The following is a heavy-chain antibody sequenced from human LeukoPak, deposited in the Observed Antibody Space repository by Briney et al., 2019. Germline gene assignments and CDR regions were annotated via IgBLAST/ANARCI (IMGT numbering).Heavy chain of an antibody. CDR1: GFTFSSYE. CDR3: AELGITMIGCV. V-gene: IGHV3-48*03. D-gene: IGHD3-10*02. J-gene: IGHJ6*04. Sequence: GGSLRLSCAPSGFTFSSYEMNWVRPAPGKGLEWVSYISSSGSTIYSPGSVKGRFTISTDNAKNPLYLQLNSLRAQDTAVYYCAELGITMIGCVCGKGTTVTISS. CDR2: ISSSGSTI.